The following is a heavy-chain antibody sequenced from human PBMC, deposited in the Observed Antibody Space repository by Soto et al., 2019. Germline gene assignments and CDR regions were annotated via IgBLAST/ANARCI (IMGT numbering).Heavy chain of an antibody. D-gene: IGHD2-2*01. CDR3: ARGLRDLNIVVGPAAQTHQYGHLDP. CDR1: GYTFTGYY. CDR2: INPNSGGT. Sequence: ASVKVSCKASGYTFTGYYMHWVRQAPGQGLEWMGWINPNSGGTNYAQKFQGWVTMTRDTSISTAYMELSRLRSDDTAVYYCARGLRDLNIVVGPAAQTHQYGHLDPWGQGSLVTVSS. J-gene: IGHJ5*02. V-gene: IGHV1-2*04.